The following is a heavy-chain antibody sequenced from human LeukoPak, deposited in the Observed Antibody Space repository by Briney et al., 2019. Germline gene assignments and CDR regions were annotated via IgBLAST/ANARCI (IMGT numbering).Heavy chain of an antibody. CDR2: IYSGGST. V-gene: IGHV3-53*04. D-gene: IGHD3-22*01. J-gene: IGHJ4*02. CDR3: AGDRGDSSGYYYD. Sequence: GGSLRLSCAASGFTVSSNYMSWVRQAPGKGLEWVSVIYSGGSTYYADSVKGRFTISRHNSKNTLYLQMNSLRAEDTAVYYCAGDRGDSSGYYYDWGQGTLVTVSS. CDR1: GFTVSSNY.